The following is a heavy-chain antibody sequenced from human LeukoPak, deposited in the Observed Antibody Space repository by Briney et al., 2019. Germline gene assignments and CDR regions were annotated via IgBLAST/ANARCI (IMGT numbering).Heavy chain of an antibody. Sequence: PGKSLRLSCAASGFTFRTCAMNWVRQAPGKGLEWVAVISDDGSNKYYAESVKGQFTISRDNSKNTLYLQMNSLRAEDTAVYYCARAFSTTAFDYWGQGTLVTVSS. CDR1: GFTFRTCA. J-gene: IGHJ4*02. CDR3: ARAFSTTAFDY. CDR2: ISDDGSNK. V-gene: IGHV3-30*04. D-gene: IGHD4-17*01.